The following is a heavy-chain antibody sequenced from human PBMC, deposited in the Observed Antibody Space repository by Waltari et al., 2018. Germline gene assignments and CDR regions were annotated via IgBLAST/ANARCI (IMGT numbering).Heavy chain of an antibody. J-gene: IGHJ4*02. Sequence: QVQLVQSGAEVKKPGASVKVSCKASGYTFTGYYIHWVRQAPGQGLEWMGWINPNGGDTDYAQKFQGSVTMTRDTSISTAYMELSRLRSDDTAVYYCARGRGEWLLYLYYFDYWGQGTLVTVSS. V-gene: IGHV1-2*02. CDR2: INPNGGDT. D-gene: IGHD3-3*01. CDR3: ARGRGEWLLYLYYFDY. CDR1: GYTFTGYY.